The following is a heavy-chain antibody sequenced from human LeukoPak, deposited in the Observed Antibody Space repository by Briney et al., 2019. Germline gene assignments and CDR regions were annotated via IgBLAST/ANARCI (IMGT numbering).Heavy chain of an antibody. CDR3: ARFGLNYGGNPGDY. CDR2: INAGNGNT. Sequence: ASVKVSCKASGYTFTSYAMHWVRQAPGQRLEWMGWINAGNGNTKYPQKFQGRVTITRDTSASTAYMELSSLRSEDTAVYYCARFGLNYGGNPGDYWGQGTLVTVSS. CDR1: GYTFTSYA. V-gene: IGHV1-3*01. D-gene: IGHD4-23*01. J-gene: IGHJ4*02.